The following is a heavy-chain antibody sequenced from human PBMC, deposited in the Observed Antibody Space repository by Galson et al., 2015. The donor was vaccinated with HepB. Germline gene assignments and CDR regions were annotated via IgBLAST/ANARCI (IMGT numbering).Heavy chain of an antibody. J-gene: IGHJ4*02. CDR2: ISGSGGST. Sequence: SLRLSCAASGFTFSSYAMSWVRQAPGKGLEWVSAISGSGGSTYYADSVKGRFTISRDNSKDTLYLQMNSLRAEDTAEYYCAKGRLNYDFWSGYYPFDYWGQGTLVTVSS. D-gene: IGHD3-3*01. CDR3: AKGRLNYDFWSGYYPFDY. V-gene: IGHV3-23*01. CDR1: GFTFSSYA.